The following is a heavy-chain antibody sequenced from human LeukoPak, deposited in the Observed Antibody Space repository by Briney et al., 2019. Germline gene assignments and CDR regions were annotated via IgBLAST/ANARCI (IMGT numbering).Heavy chain of an antibody. CDR3: ARDPTVSVPDYFDY. D-gene: IGHD4-11*01. CDR1: GFSFNSYT. J-gene: IGHJ4*02. CDR2: ISYDGGLQ. V-gene: IGHV3-30-3*01. Sequence: GGSLSLSCAASGFSFNSYTMHWVRQSPDKGLEWVAVISYDGGLQFYGDSVKGRFIISRDNSRNTLYLQMNSLGPEDTAVYYCARDPTVSVPDYFDYWGQGILVTVSS.